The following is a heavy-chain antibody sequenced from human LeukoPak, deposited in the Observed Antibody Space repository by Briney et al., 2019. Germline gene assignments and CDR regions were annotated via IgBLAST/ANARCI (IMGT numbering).Heavy chain of an antibody. CDR3: ARFGARGFHFDY. CDR1: GFTFSSYG. V-gene: IGHV3-30*03. J-gene: IGHJ4*02. CDR2: ISDDGSDK. Sequence: GRSLRLSCAASGFTFSSYGMHWVRQAPGKGLEWVAVISDDGSDKYYGDSVKGRFTISRDNSKNTLYLQMNSLRAEDTAVYYCARFGARGFHFDYWGQGTLVTVSS. D-gene: IGHD3-16*01.